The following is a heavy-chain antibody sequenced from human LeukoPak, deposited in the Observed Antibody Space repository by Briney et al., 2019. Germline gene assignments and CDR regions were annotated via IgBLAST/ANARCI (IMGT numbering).Heavy chain of an antibody. J-gene: IGHJ4*02. V-gene: IGHV4-39*01. D-gene: IGHD3-3*01. CDR2: IYYSGST. CDR3: ASRITIFGVVAYFDY. CDR1: GGSISSSSYY. Sequence: SETLSLTCTVPGGSISSSSYYWGWIRQPPGKGLEWIGTIYYSGSTYYNPSLKRRVTISVDTSKNQFALKLSSVTAADTAVYYCASRITIFGVVAYFDYWGQGTLVTVSS.